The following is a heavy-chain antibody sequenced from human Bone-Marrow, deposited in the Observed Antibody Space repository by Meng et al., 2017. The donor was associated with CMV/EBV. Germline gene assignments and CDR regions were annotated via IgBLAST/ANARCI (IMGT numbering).Heavy chain of an antibody. Sequence: ASVKVSCKASGYTFTGNYLHWVRQAPGQGFEWMGWINPNSGGTNYAQELQGMVTMTRDTYIGTAYMELSRRRTDDTAVYYCAKELVPAAVGQDAFDVWGQGTMVTVSS. CDR3: AKELVPAAVGQDAFDV. CDR1: GYTFTGNY. D-gene: IGHD2-2*01. V-gene: IGHV1-2*02. J-gene: IGHJ3*01. CDR2: INPNSGGT.